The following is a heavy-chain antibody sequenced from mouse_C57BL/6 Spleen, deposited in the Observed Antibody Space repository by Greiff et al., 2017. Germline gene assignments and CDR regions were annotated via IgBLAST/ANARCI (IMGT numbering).Heavy chain of an antibody. J-gene: IGHJ2*01. V-gene: IGHV5-4*01. CDR2: ISDGGSYT. Sequence: EVQGVESGGGLVKPGGSLKLSCAASGFTFSSYAMSWVRQTPEKRLEWVATISDGGSYTYYPDNVKGRFTISRDNAKNNLYLQMSHLKSEDTGMYYCARGGAYDYDCDYWGQGTTLTVSS. CDR1: GFTFSSYA. D-gene: IGHD2-4*01. CDR3: ARGGAYDYDCDY.